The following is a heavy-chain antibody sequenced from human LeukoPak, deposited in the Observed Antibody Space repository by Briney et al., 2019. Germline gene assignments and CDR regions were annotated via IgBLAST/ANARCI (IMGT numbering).Heavy chain of an antibody. Sequence: GGSLRLSCAASGFTFSNYWMHWVRQAPGKGLVWVSLINSDGTTTNYADSVKGRFTISRDNAKNTLYLQMNSLRADDTAVYYCANKPMSYYYYYMDVWGKGTTVTVSS. CDR1: GFTFSNYW. V-gene: IGHV3-74*01. D-gene: IGHD3-10*02. CDR2: INSDGTTT. J-gene: IGHJ6*03. CDR3: ANKPMSYYYYYMDV.